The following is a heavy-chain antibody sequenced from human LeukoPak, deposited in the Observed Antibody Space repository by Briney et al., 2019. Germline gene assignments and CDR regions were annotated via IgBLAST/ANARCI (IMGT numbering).Heavy chain of an antibody. D-gene: IGHD4-17*01. CDR2: ITGGHYAT. CDR1: GFSFNSFA. V-gene: IGHV3-23*01. Sequence: GGSLRLSCAASGFSFNSFAMTWVRQAPGKGLEWVSSITGGHYATYNTDSVKGRFTISRDNAKNTLYLQMNSLRADDTAIYYCTKDPNGDYIGAFDPWGQGTLVTVSS. CDR3: TKDPNGDYIGAFDP. J-gene: IGHJ5*02.